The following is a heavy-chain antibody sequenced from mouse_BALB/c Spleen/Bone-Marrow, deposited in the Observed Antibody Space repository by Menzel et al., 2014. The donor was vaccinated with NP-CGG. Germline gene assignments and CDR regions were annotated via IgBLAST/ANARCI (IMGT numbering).Heavy chain of an antibody. CDR1: GFDFSRYW. Sequence: EVKLQESGGGLVQPGGSLNLSCAASGFDFSRYWMSWARQAPGKGQEWIGEINPGSSTINYTPSLKDKFIISRGNAKNTLYLQMSKVRSEDTALYYCASQTGTGAMDYWGQGTSVTVSS. J-gene: IGHJ4*01. V-gene: IGHV4-2*02. D-gene: IGHD4-1*01. CDR3: ASQTGTGAMDY. CDR2: INPGSSTI.